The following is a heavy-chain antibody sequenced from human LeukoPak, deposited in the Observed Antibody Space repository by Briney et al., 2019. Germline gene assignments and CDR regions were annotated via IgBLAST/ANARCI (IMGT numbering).Heavy chain of an antibody. CDR3: AHIKGRDDLWNGLGAMDV. Sequence: SGPTLFHLLAPLTLTSSLSGFSLTIRGVGVGWIRQPRVKVLEWDPLIFWDNDKRYSPSLKTRLTITKYTSKNQVVLRMTYVDPVDTATYYCAHIKGRDDLWNGLGAMDVWGQGTTVTVSS. V-gene: IGHV2-5*02. CDR2: IFWDNDK. CDR1: GFSLTIRGVG. D-gene: IGHD3-3*01. J-gene: IGHJ6*02.